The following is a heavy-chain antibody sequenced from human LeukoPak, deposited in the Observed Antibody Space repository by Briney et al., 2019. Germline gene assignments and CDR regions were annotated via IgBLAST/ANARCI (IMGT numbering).Heavy chain of an antibody. CDR3: ASRMDYGGGGTKESWFDP. Sequence: ASVKVSCKASGYIFTSYDINWVRQATGQALEWMGWMNPNSGNTGYAQKFQGRVIMTRNTSISTAYMALSSLRSEDTAVYYCASRMDYGGGGTKESWFDPWGQGTLVTVPS. V-gene: IGHV1-8*01. CDR2: MNPNSGNT. CDR1: GYIFTSYD. D-gene: IGHD4/OR15-4a*01. J-gene: IGHJ5*02.